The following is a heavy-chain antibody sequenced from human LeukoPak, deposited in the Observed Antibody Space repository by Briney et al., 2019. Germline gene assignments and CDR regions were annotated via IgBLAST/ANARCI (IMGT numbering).Heavy chain of an antibody. CDR3: ARDKEWYRYSSGWYY. J-gene: IGHJ4*02. V-gene: IGHV3-7*01. Sequence: GGSLRLSCAASGFTFSSYWMSWVRQAPGKGLEWVANIKQDGSEKYYVDSVKGRFTISRDNAKNSLYLQMNSLRAEDTAVYYCARDKEWYRYSSGWYYWGQGTLVTVSS. D-gene: IGHD6-19*01. CDR2: IKQDGSEK. CDR1: GFTFSSYW.